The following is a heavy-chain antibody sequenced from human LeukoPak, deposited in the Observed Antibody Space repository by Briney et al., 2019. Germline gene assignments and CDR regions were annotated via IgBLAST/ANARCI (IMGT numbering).Heavy chain of an antibody. D-gene: IGHD3-10*01. V-gene: IGHV4-61*02. CDR2: IYTSGST. CDR1: GGSISSGSYY. CDR3: ARANYYGSGSKYFDY. J-gene: IGHJ4*02. Sequence: SETLSLTXTVSGGSISSGSYYWSWIRQPAGKGLEWIGRIYTSGSTNYNPSLKSRVTISVDTSKNQFSLKLSSVTAADTAVYYCARANYYGSGSKYFDYWGQGTLVTVSS.